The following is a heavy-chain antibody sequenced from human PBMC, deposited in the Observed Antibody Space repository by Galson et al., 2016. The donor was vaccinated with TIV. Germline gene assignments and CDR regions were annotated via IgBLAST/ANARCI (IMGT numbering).Heavy chain of an antibody. CDR1: GGPMYSGNYH. V-gene: IGHV4-61*02. J-gene: IGHJ6*02. CDR3: ARACRAALSGGSCLSAVDV. Sequence: TLSLTCTVSGGPMYSGNYHWTWIRQPAGKGLEWIGRIYASGSTTYNAFLNRRVTMSVDTSKNQSSLNLNSVTAADTAVYYCARACRAALSGGSCLSAVDVWGQGTTVIVSS. CDR2: IYASGST. D-gene: IGHD2-15*01.